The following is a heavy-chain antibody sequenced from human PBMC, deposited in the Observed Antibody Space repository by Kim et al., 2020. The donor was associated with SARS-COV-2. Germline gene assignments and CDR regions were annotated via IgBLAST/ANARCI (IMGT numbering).Heavy chain of an antibody. J-gene: IGHJ4*02. D-gene: IGHD6-6*01. Sequence: SETLSLTCTVSGGSISSSSYYWGWIRQPPGKGLEWIGSIYYSGSTYYNPSLKSRVTISVDTSKNQFSLKLSSVTAADTAVYYCARQGEQLVRLMPFDYWGQGTLVTVSS. CDR2: IYYSGST. CDR3: ARQGEQLVRLMPFDY. V-gene: IGHV4-39*01. CDR1: GGSISSSSYY.